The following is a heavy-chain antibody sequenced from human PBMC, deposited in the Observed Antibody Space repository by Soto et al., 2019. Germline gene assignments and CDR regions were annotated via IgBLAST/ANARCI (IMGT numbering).Heavy chain of an antibody. CDR2: INPNSGGT. CDR3: ARDTPYYDFSSGYNRGGYGMDV. D-gene: IGHD3-3*01. V-gene: IGHV1-2*02. Sequence: ASVKVSCKASGYTFTGYYMHWVRQAPGQGLEWMGWINPNSGGTNYAQKFQGRVTMTRDMSISTAYMELSRLRSDDTAVYYCARDTPYYDFSSGYNRGGYGMDVWGQGTTVTVSS. CDR1: GYTFTGYY. J-gene: IGHJ6*02.